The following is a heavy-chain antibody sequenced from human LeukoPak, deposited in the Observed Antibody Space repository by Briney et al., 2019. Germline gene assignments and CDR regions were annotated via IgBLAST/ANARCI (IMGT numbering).Heavy chain of an antibody. V-gene: IGHV3-23*01. Sequence: GGSLRLSCAASGFAFSSYAMNWVRQAPGKGLEWVSSISGSTYYADSVKGRFTISRDNSKNTLYLQMNTPRAEDTAVYFCAKGFSGSFPDAFDIWGQGTMVTVSS. D-gene: IGHD1-26*01. CDR2: ISGST. J-gene: IGHJ3*02. CDR1: GFAFSSYA. CDR3: AKGFSGSFPDAFDI.